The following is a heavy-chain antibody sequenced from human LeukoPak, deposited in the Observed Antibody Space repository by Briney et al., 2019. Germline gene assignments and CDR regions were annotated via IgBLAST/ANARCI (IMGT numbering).Heavy chain of an antibody. CDR3: AVNYDFWSGSMDV. CDR2: ISYDGSNK. D-gene: IGHD3-3*01. Sequence: GGSLRLFCAASGFTFSSYGMHWVRQAPGKGLEWVAVISYDGSNKYYADSVKGRFTISRDNSKNTLYLQMNSLRAEDTAVYYCAVNYDFWSGSMDVWGKGTTVTVSS. V-gene: IGHV3-30*03. CDR1: GFTFSSYG. J-gene: IGHJ6*03.